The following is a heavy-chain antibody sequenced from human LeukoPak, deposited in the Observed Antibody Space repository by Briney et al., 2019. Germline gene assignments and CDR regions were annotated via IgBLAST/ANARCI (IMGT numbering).Heavy chain of an antibody. J-gene: IGHJ4*02. D-gene: IGHD6-19*01. CDR3: AKDQVEAVAGSEIDY. CDR1: GFTFSSYG. Sequence: GGSLRLSCAASGFTFSSYGMHWVRQAPGKGLEWVAFIRYDGSDKYYADSVKGRFTISRDNSKNTLYLQMNSLRAEDTAVYYCAKDQVEAVAGSEIDYWGQGTLVTVSS. V-gene: IGHV3-30*02. CDR2: IRYDGSDK.